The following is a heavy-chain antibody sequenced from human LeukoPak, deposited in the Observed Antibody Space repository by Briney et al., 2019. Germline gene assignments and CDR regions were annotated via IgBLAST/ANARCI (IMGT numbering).Heavy chain of an antibody. D-gene: IGHD3-16*02. CDR1: GGSISSFY. CDR3: ARYVWGSYPTFEDY. V-gene: IGHV4-59*01. J-gene: IGHJ4*02. Sequence: KPSETLSLTWSVSGGSISSFYWSWIRQPPGKGLEWIGYVYYSGSINYNPSLKSRVTISVDTSKNQVSLKLTSVTAADTAMYYCARYVWGSYPTFEDYWGQGTLVTVPS. CDR2: VYYSGSI.